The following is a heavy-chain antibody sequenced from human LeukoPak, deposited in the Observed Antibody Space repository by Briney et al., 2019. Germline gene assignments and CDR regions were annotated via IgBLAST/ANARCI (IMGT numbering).Heavy chain of an antibody. J-gene: IGHJ4*02. CDR1: GYTFSSYD. V-gene: IGHV1-8*03. D-gene: IGHD6-13*01. Sequence: ASVQVSCKASGYTFSSYDINWVRQATGQGLEWMGWMNPNSGNTDYAQKFQGRVTITRNTSISTAYMELSSLRSEDTAVYYCARGALNPYSGSWPYYFDYWGQGTLVTVSS. CDR2: MNPNSGNT. CDR3: ARGALNPYSGSWPYYFDY.